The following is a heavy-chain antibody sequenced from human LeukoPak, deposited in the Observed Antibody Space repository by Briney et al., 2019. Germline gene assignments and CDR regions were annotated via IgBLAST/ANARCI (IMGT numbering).Heavy chain of an antibody. CDR1: GYTFTNHH. Sequence: ASVKVSCKASGYTFTNHHLHWVRQAPGQGLEWMGWIDPNTGDTNYPQKFQGRVTMTRDTSISTAYMEVSRLNSDDTAMYYCARGGYSGYDLDYWGQGTLVTISS. CDR2: IDPNTGDT. J-gene: IGHJ4*02. D-gene: IGHD5-12*01. CDR3: ARGGYSGYDLDY. V-gene: IGHV1-2*02.